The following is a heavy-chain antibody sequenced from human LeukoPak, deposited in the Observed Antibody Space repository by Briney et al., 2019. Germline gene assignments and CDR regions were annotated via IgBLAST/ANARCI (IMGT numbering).Heavy chain of an antibody. J-gene: IGHJ6*02. CDR2: ISSSGSTI. Sequence: PGGSLRLSCAASGFTFSDYYMSWIRQAPGKGLEWVSYISSSGSTIYYADSVKGRFTISRDNAKNSLYLQMNSLRAEDTAVYYCAREPGYCSSTSCPYYYYYGMDVWGQGTTVTVSS. D-gene: IGHD2-2*01. CDR1: GFTFSDYY. CDR3: AREPGYCSSTSCPYYYYYGMDV. V-gene: IGHV3-11*01.